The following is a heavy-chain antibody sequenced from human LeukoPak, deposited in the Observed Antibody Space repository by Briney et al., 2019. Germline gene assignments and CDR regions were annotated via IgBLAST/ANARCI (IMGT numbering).Heavy chain of an antibody. CDR3: ARHPLAGVTEMLAWFDP. D-gene: IGHD2-21*02. V-gene: IGHV4-34*01. J-gene: IGHJ5*02. Sequence: SETLSLTCAVYGGSFSGYYWSWIRQPPGKGLEWIGEIYHSGSTNYNPSLKSRVSISVDMSKNQFSLKVRSVTAADTAVYYCARHPLAGVTEMLAWFDPWGQGTLVIVSS. CDR1: GGSFSGYY. CDR2: IYHSGST.